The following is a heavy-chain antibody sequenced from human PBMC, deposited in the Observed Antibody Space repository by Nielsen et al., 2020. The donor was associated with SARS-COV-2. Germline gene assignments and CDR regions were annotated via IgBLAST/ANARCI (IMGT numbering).Heavy chain of an antibody. V-gene: IGHV3-23*01. D-gene: IGHD3-22*01. CDR3: AKEKDSSGWFDY. CDR2: ISGSGGRT. J-gene: IGHJ4*02. CDR1: GFSFSTYA. Sequence: GGSLRLSCAASGFSFSTYAMSWVRQAPGKGLEWVSAISGSGGRTHYADSVKSRFTISRDNSKSTLYLQLNSLRVDDTAIYYCAKEKDSSGWFDYWGQGTLVTVSS.